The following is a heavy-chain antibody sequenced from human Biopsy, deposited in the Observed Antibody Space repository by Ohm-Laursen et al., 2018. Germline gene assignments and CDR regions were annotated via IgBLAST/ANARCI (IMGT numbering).Heavy chain of an antibody. CDR2: INHSGRT. J-gene: IGHJ6*02. CDR3: VRGVDYYDPYRYYALDV. Sequence: GTLSLTCAVYGESFNGYYWSWIRRTPGKGLEWIGEINHSGRTNYNPSLKGRFTISVDTSKNQFSLKVRSVTAADTAVYYCVRGVDYYDPYRYYALDVWGQGTTVTASS. V-gene: IGHV4-34*01. D-gene: IGHD3-22*01. CDR1: GESFNGYY.